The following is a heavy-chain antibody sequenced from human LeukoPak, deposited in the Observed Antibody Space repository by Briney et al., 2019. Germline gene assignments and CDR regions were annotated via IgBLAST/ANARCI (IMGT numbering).Heavy chain of an antibody. J-gene: IGHJ4*02. CDR3: ARHAGSYYFDY. V-gene: IGHV3-11*01. D-gene: IGHD3-10*01. Sequence: GGSLRLSCAASGFTFSDYYMSWIRQAPGKGLEWVSYISTSGSTIYYADSVKGRFTISRDNAKNSLSLHMNSLRAEDAAVYYCARHAGSYYFDYWGRGTPVTVSS. CDR2: ISTSGSTI. CDR1: GFTFSDYY.